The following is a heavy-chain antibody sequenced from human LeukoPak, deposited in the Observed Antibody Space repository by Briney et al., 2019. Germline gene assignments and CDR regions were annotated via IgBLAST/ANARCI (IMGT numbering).Heavy chain of an antibody. CDR2: IYYGGST. J-gene: IGHJ4*02. D-gene: IGHD5-24*01. V-gene: IGHV4-39*01. Sequence: SETLSLTCTVSGDSISGSSYYWGWIRQPPGKGLEWIGNIYYGGSTYYNPSLKSRVSISVDTSNNQFSLKVSSVTAADTAVYYCASADGDKIDYWRQGTLVTVSS. CDR1: GDSISGSSYY. CDR3: ASADGDKIDY.